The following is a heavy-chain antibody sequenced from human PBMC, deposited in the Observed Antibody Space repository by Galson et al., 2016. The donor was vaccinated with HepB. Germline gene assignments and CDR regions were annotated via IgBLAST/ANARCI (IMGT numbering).Heavy chain of an antibody. Sequence: ETLSLTCAVSGGSIRRSNWWSWVRQPPGKGLEWIGEIHHSGSTTYNPSLNSRVTISLDKSNNQLSLKLSSMTAADTAFYYCATGEGSIAVAGYLDYWGQGTLVTVTS. CDR1: GGSIRRSNW. J-gene: IGHJ4*02. CDR2: IHHSGST. D-gene: IGHD6-19*01. CDR3: ATGEGSIAVAGYLDY. V-gene: IGHV4-4*02.